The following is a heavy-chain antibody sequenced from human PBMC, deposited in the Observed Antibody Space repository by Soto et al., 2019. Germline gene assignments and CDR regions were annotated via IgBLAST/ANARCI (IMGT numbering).Heavy chain of an antibody. J-gene: IGHJ4*02. CDR1: GFTFDYYW. V-gene: IGHV3-74*01. CDR2: LQTDGSHP. CDR3: ARGGDSDY. Sequence: EVHLVASGGGLVQPGGSLRLSCVASGFTFDYYWMHWVRQAPGEGLMWVSRLQTDGSHPDYAASVKGRFTISRDNAKNTLYLQMSNRSGEDTAVYYCARGGDSDYWGQGTVVTVSS.